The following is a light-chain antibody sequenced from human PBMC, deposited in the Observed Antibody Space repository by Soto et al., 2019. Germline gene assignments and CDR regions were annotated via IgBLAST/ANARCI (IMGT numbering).Light chain of an antibody. CDR2: KVS. CDR3: MQGTHMYT. CDR1: QSLVYSDGNTY. J-gene: IGKJ2*01. Sequence: DVVMTQSPLSLSVTLGQPASISCRSSQSLVYSDGNTYLNWFQQRPGQSPRRLIYKVSNRDSGVPDRFSGSGSGTDFTLKISRVDAEYVGVYYCMQGTHMYTFGQGTKLEIK. V-gene: IGKV2-30*01.